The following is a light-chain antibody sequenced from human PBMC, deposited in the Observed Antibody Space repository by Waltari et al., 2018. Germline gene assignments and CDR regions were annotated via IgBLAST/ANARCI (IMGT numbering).Light chain of an antibody. V-gene: IGKV4-1*01. CDR3: QQYFDTPFT. CDR1: QSLFYISNNKNY. CDR2: WAS. Sequence: DIVMTQSPESLPVSLGERATINCKSSQSLFYISNNKNYLAWYQQKPGQPPKLLIYWASTRDSGVPDRFSGSGCGTDFTLTISSLQAEDVAVYTCQQYFDTPFTFGPGTKV. J-gene: IGKJ3*01.